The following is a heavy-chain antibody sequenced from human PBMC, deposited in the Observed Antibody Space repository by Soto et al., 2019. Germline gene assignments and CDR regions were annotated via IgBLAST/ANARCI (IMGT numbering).Heavy chain of an antibody. CDR2: IHHSGST. CDR3: ASPGYCSDGTCYPDY. D-gene: IGHD2-15*01. CDR1: GGSLSGAY. V-gene: IGHV4-34*01. J-gene: IGHJ4*02. Sequence: SETLSLTCAVYGGSLSGAYWSWIRQPPGTGLEWIGEIHHSGSTYYNPSLKSRVTLSVDTSKNQFSLKLNSVTAADTAVYYCASPGYCSDGTCYPDYWGQGTLVTVSS.